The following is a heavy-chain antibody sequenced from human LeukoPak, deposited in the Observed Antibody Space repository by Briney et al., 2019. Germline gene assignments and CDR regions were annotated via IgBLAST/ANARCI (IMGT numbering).Heavy chain of an antibody. D-gene: IGHD4-17*01. CDR3: ARGLTTVTSYYFDY. CDR2: IYHSEST. J-gene: IGHJ4*02. Sequence: SETLSLTCAVYGGSFSGYYWSWIRQPPGKGLEWIGSIYHSESTYYNPSLKSRLTISVDTSKNQFSLKLRSVTAADTAVYYCARGLTTVTSYYFDYWGQGTLVTVSS. CDR1: GGSFSGYY. V-gene: IGHV4-34*01.